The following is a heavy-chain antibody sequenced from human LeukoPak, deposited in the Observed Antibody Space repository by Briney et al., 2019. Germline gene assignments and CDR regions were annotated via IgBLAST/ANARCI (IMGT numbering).Heavy chain of an antibody. CDR1: GLSFSSSA. J-gene: IGHJ4*02. Sequence: GGSLRLSCAASGLSFSSSAMGWVRQAPGKGLEWVSAISGNGGSTNYAGSVKGRFTISRDNSKNTLYLQVNSLRAEDTAVYYCAKYRSAWSLDYWGQGTLVTVSS. CDR3: AKYRSAWSLDY. D-gene: IGHD6-13*01. V-gene: IGHV3-23*01. CDR2: ISGNGGST.